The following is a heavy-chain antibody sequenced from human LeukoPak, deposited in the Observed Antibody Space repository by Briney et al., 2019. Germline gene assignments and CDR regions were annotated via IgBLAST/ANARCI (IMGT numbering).Heavy chain of an antibody. CDR1: GFTFSSYS. Sequence: GGSLRLSCAASGFTFSSYSMNWVRQAPGKGLEWVSYISSSSSTIYYADSVKGRFTISRDNAKNSLYLQMNSLRAEDTAVYYCARGGGNSNSDYWGQGTLVTVSS. D-gene: IGHD4-23*01. V-gene: IGHV3-48*01. J-gene: IGHJ4*02. CDR2: ISSSSSTI. CDR3: ARGGGNSNSDY.